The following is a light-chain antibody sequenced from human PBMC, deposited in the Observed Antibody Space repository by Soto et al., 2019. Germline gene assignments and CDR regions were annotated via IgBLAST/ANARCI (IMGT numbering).Light chain of an antibody. CDR2: GAS. CDR1: HDISNY. J-gene: IGKJ3*01. CDR3: QYCDFLPL. V-gene: IGKV1-33*01. Sequence: DIQMTQSPSSLSASVGDRVTITCQASHDISNYLNWYQHKPGKAPKLLIYGASNLETGVPSRFIGSGSGTDFTFTISSLHPEDIATYFCQYCDFLPLLGPGTPVDLK.